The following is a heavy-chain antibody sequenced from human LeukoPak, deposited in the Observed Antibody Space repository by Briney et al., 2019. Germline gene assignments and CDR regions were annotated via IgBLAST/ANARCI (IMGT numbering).Heavy chain of an antibody. Sequence: SETLSLTCAVSGGSISRSYRSWIRQPAGKGLEWIGRIYTSGSTNYNPSLKSRVTMSVDTSKNQFSLKRSSVTAADTAVYYCARGVHSRALSYYMDVWGKGTTVTVSS. CDR2: IYTSGST. D-gene: IGHD1-1*01. J-gene: IGHJ6*03. CDR3: ARGVHSRALSYYMDV. V-gene: IGHV4-59*10. CDR1: GGSISRSY.